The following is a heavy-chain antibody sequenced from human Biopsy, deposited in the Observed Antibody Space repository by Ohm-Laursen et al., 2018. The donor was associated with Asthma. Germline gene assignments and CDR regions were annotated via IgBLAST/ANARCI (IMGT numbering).Heavy chain of an antibody. D-gene: IGHD2-2*01. CDR3: ARKAGSCISRTCYSLDF. J-gene: IGHJ4*02. Sequence: SVKVSCSPLGGTFNTYVIGWVRQAPGQGLEWMGGINSVFGTTTYPQKFQDRVTITADDSTSTVYMELSSLRSEDTAVYYCARKAGSCISRTCYSLDFWGQGNLVTVSS. CDR2: INSVFGTT. V-gene: IGHV1-69*13. CDR1: GGTFNTYV.